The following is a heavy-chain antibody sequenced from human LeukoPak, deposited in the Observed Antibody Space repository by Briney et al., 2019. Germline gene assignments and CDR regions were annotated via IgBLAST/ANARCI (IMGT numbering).Heavy chain of an antibody. CDR1: GYTLTELS. D-gene: IGHD1-7*01. J-gene: IGHJ4*02. Sequence: ASVKVSCKVSGYTLTELSMHWVRQAPGKGLEWMGGFDPEDGETIYAQKFQGRVTMTRDNSISTAYMELNSLTSEDTAVYYCARDKYNWNYPGRLLNYWGQGTLVTVSS. CDR3: ARDKYNWNYPGRLLNY. V-gene: IGHV1-24*01. CDR2: FDPEDGET.